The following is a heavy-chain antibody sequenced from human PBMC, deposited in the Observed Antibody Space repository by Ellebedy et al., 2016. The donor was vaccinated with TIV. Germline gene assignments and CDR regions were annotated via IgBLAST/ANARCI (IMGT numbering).Heavy chain of an antibody. J-gene: IGHJ3*01. CDR3: ARGGFLEWLSMGDAFDF. CDR2: ISYDGSNK. CDR1: GFTFRTYG. V-gene: IGHV3-30*03. D-gene: IGHD3-3*01. Sequence: GESLKISCAASGFTFRTYGMHWVRQAPGKGLEWVAFISYDGSNKYNADSVKGRFTISRDNSKNTLDLQMNSLRAEDTAVYYCARGGFLEWLSMGDAFDFWGQGTMVTVSS.